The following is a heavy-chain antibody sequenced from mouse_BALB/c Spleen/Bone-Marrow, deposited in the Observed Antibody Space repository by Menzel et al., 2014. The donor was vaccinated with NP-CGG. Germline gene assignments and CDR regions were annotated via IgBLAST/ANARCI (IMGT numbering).Heavy chain of an antibody. D-gene: IGHD1-1*01. J-gene: IGHJ3*01. V-gene: IGHV5-2*01. Sequence: EVQLVESGGGLVQPGESLKLSCESNEYEFPSRDMSWVRKTPEKRLELVAAINSDGGSTYYPDTMERRFIISRDNSRKTLYLQMSSLRSEDTAFYYCARHGDYYGSSLFAYWGQGTLVTVSA. CDR1: EYEFPSRD. CDR3: ARHGDYYGSSLFAY. CDR2: INSDGGST.